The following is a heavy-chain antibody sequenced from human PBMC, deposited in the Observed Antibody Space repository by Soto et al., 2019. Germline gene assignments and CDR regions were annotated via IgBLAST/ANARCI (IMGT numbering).Heavy chain of an antibody. J-gene: IGHJ4*02. CDR2: INHSGST. D-gene: IGHD2-2*01. Sequence: SETLSLTCAVYGGSFSGYYWSWIRQPPGKGLEWIGEINHSGSTNYNPSLKSRVTISVDTSKNQFSLKLSSVTAADTAVYYCARGAVCSSTSCSFDYWGQGTLVTVSS. V-gene: IGHV4-34*01. CDR1: GGSFSGYY. CDR3: ARGAVCSSTSCSFDY.